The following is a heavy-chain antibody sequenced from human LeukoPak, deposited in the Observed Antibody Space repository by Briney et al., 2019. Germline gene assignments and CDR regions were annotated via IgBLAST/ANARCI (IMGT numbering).Heavy chain of an antibody. CDR3: ATPAGGN. D-gene: IGHD2-2*01. CDR2: ISSSSSYI. Sequence: PGGSLRLSCAASGFTFSSYSMNWVRQAPGKGLEWVSSISSSSSYIYYADSVKGRFTISRDNAKNSLYLQMNNLTAEDTAVYYCATPAGGNWGQGTLVTVSS. J-gene: IGHJ4*02. CDR1: GFTFSSYS. V-gene: IGHV3-21*01.